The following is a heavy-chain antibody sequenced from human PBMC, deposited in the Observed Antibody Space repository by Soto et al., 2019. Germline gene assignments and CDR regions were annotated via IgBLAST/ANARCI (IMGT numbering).Heavy chain of an antibody. V-gene: IGHV1-18*01. CDR1: GYTFISYG. CDR2: ISAYNGNR. D-gene: IGHD3-10*01. CDR3: ARAITMVRGVPRFLDY. J-gene: IGHJ4*02. Sequence: ASVKVSCKASGYTFISYGISWFRQAPGQGLEWMGWISAYNGNRNYAQNLQGRVTMTTDTATSTAYMELRSLRSDDTAVYYCARAITMVRGVPRFLDYWGQGTLVTVSS.